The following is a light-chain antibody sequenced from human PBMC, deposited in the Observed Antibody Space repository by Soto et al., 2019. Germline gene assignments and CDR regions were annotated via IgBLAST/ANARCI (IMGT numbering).Light chain of an antibody. CDR3: CSYAGSDTFWV. CDR2: DVT. Sequence: QSVLTQPRSVSGSPGQSVTISCTGTSSDVGGYDYVSWYQHHPGKAPKLMISDVTKRPSGVPDRFSGSKSGNTASLTISGLQAEDEADYYCCSYAGSDTFWVFGGGTKLTVL. J-gene: IGLJ3*02. V-gene: IGLV2-11*01. CDR1: SSDVGGYDY.